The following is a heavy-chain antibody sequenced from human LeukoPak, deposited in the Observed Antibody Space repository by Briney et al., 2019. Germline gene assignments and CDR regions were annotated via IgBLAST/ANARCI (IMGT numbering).Heavy chain of an antibody. CDR3: ARLQYSFLYGSGSYGVDY. V-gene: IGHV3-74*01. D-gene: IGHD3-10*01. Sequence: GGSLRLSCTTSEFTFSNYWMHWVRQVPGKGLVWVSRIDTDGTTTDYADSVKGRFTISRDNAKNTLYLQMNSLRVEDTAMYYCARLQYSFLYGSGSYGVDYWGQGTLVTVSS. J-gene: IGHJ4*02. CDR2: IDTDGTTT. CDR1: EFTFSNYW.